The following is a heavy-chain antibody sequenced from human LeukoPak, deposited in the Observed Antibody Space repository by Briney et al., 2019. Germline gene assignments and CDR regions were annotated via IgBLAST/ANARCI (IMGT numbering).Heavy chain of an antibody. CDR1: GGSISSYY. CDR3: ARVDPDSSSTLEVFDY. D-gene: IGHD6-6*01. CDR2: IYYSGST. V-gene: IGHV4-59*01. J-gene: IGHJ4*02. Sequence: PSGTLSLTCTVSGGSISSYYWSWIRQPPGKGLEWIGYIYYSGSTNYNPSLKSRVTISVDTSKNQFSLKPSSVTAADTAVYYCARVDPDSSSTLEVFDYWGQGTLVTVSS.